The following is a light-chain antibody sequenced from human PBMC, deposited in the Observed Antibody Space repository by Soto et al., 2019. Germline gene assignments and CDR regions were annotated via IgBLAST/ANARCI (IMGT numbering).Light chain of an antibody. CDR3: QQYVNSPIT. J-gene: IGKJ5*01. CDR2: GAS. CDR1: QSVSSSY. Sequence: EIVLTPSPGTLSLSPGERATLSCRASQSVSSSYLAWYQQKPGQAPRLLIYGASSRATGIPDRFSGSGSGTDFTLTISRLEPEDFVVYYCQQYVNSPITFGQGTRLEIK. V-gene: IGKV3-20*01.